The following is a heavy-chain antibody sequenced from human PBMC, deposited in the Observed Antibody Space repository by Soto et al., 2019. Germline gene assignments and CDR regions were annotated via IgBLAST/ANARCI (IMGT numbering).Heavy chain of an antibody. CDR3: ATSYDARRLTQTWFDP. Sequence: QVQLQESGPGLVKPSETLSLTCSVSGASINSGGYYWTWIRQRPGKGLEWIGHIFYGGSTDYNPSHKSRVSISVDTSKNPFSLNLSSVTAADTGVYYCATSYDARRLTQTWFDPWGQGTLVTVSS. V-gene: IGHV4-31*03. J-gene: IGHJ5*02. CDR2: IFYGGST. D-gene: IGHD3-3*01. CDR1: GASINSGGYY.